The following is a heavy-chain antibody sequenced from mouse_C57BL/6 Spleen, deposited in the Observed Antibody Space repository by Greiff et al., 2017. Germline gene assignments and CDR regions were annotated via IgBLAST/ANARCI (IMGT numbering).Heavy chain of an antibody. CDR3: ARSPVGYAMDY. Sequence: LEESGAELVKPGASVKISCKASGYAFSSYWMNWVKQRPGKGLEWIGQIYPGDGDTNYNGKFKGKATLTADKSSSTAYMQLSSLTSEDSAVYFCARSPVGYAMDYWGQGTSVTVSS. CDR2: IYPGDGDT. V-gene: IGHV1-80*01. CDR1: GYAFSSYW. J-gene: IGHJ4*01.